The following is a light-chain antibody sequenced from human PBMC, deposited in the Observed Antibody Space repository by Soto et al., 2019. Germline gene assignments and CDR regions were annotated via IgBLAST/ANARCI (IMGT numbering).Light chain of an antibody. CDR2: RSD. CDR1: SSNIGSNH. Sequence: QPVLTQPPSASGTPGQRVTISCSGSSSNIGSNHVYWYQQFPGMAPKLLMYRSDQRPTGVPDRFSGSKSGTSASLAISGLRSDDEADYYCSARDDILSGVVFGGGTKLTDL. CDR3: SARDDILSGVV. V-gene: IGLV1-47*01. J-gene: IGLJ2*01.